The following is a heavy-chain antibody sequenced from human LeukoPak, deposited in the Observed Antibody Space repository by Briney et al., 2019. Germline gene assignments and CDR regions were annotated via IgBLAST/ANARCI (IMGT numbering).Heavy chain of an antibody. CDR3: VVYIAGGGGRGY. V-gene: IGHV4-59*01. Sequence: SETLSLTCTVSGDSTSSDHWSWVRQPPGKGLDWIGHISYRGSMKYNPSLESRVSISLDTSNNQFSLKLTTLTAADTAVYYCVVYIAGGGGRGYWDQGTLDTVSS. CDR1: GDSTSSDH. J-gene: IGHJ4*02. CDR2: ISYRGSM. D-gene: IGHD1-26*01.